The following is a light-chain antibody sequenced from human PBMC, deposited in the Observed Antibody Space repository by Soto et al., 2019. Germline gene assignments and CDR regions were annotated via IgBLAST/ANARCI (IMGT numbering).Light chain of an antibody. Sequence: EIVLTQSPATLSLSPGERATLSCRASQSVSSSLAWHLHKPGQAPRLLTYDASNRATGIPARFSGSGSGTDFTLTISSLEPGDFAVYYCQQRSNWPPITFGQGTRLEIK. V-gene: IGKV3-11*01. CDR1: QSVSSS. CDR2: DAS. J-gene: IGKJ5*01. CDR3: QQRSNWPPIT.